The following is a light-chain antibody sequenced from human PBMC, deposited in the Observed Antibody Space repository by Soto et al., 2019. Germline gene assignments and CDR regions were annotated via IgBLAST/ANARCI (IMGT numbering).Light chain of an antibody. Sequence: DIQMTQFPSPLSASVGDRVTITCRVSQSISSWLAWYQQKPGKAPNLLIYDASTLTSGVPSRFSVSGSGTEFTLTISSLQPPDFATYYCQQYDSYRITFGQGTRLEIK. CDR1: QSISSW. J-gene: IGKJ5*01. CDR3: QQYDSYRIT. CDR2: DAS. V-gene: IGKV1-5*01.